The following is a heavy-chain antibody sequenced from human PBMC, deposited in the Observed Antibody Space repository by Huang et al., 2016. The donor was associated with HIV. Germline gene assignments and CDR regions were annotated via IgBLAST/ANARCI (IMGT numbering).Heavy chain of an antibody. CDR1: GFKFGAFD. J-gene: IGHJ4*02. D-gene: IGHD1-1*01. Sequence: LSCSASGFKFGAFDMHWVRQAPGKGLEWVAAISFLGHNTYYIDSVKGRFTISRDNSKNTLFLQMSSLRPEETAVYYCARGPTPDNWSNLLDYWGQGTLVAVSS. V-gene: IGHV3-30*03. CDR3: ARGPTPDNWSNLLDY. CDR2: ISFLGHNT.